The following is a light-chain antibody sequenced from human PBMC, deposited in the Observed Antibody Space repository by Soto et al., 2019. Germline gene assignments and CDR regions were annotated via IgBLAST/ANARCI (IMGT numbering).Light chain of an antibody. V-gene: IGKV3-11*01. CDR3: QQRSNWPLT. CDR1: QSVSDN. Sequence: TQSPDTLSVFPGERATLSCLASQSVSDNLAWYRQKPGQAPRLLIYEASSRATGIPDRFSGGGSGTDFTLTISNLEPEDFAVYYCQQRSNWPLTFGGGTKVDIK. CDR2: EAS. J-gene: IGKJ4*01.